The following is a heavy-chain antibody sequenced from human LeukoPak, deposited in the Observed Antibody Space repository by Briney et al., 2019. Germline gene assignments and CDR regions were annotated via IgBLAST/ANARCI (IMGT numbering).Heavy chain of an antibody. V-gene: IGHV3-7*01. D-gene: IGHD4-17*01. CDR2: IKQDGSEK. Sequence: GGSLRLSCAASGFTFSSYWMSWVRQAPGKGLEWVANIKQDGSEKYYVDSVKGRFTISRDNAKNSLYLQMNSLRAEDTAVYYCARGYYGDYSGAFDIWGQGTMVTVSS. CDR1: GFTFSSYW. J-gene: IGHJ3*02. CDR3: ARGYYGDYSGAFDI.